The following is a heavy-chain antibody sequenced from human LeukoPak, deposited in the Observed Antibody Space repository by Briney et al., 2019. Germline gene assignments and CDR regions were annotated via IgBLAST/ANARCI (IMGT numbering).Heavy chain of an antibody. J-gene: IGHJ5*02. CDR1: GSSITFYY. V-gene: IGHV4-59*01. Sequence: SETLSLTCTVSGSSITFYYWHWMRQPPGKGLEWIGHTFYSGNVKYNPSLESRVTISVDRSKNQISLNLNSVTAADTAVYYCAKGGPEASAGLSWFDPWGQGTLVTVSS. CDR3: AKGGPEASAGLSWFDP. D-gene: IGHD1-14*01. CDR2: TFYSGNV.